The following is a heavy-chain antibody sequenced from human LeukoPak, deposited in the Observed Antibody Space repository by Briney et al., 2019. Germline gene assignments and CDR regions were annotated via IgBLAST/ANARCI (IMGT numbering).Heavy chain of an antibody. Sequence: SETLSLTCTVSGDSITYYYWSWIRQPPGKGLEWIGYIYYSGSTDYNPSLKSRVTISVDTSKNQFSLKLSSVTAADTAVYYCARHRPSAPYYYDSSGYSYFDYWGQGTLVTVSS. V-gene: IGHV4-59*08. CDR1: GDSITYYY. J-gene: IGHJ4*02. D-gene: IGHD3-22*01. CDR3: ARHRPSAPYYYDSSGYSYFDY. CDR2: IYYSGST.